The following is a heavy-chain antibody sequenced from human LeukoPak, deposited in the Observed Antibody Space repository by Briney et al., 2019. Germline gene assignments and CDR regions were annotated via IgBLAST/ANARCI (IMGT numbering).Heavy chain of an antibody. J-gene: IGHJ4*02. CDR3: AKDPSSGWYLAFDY. Sequence: GGSLRLSCAASGFTFSSYGMHWVRQAPGKGLEWVAFIRFDGSNKYYGDSVKGRFTISRDNSKNTLYLQMHSLRAEDTAVYYCAKDPSSGWYLAFDYWGQGTLVTVSS. CDR1: GFTFSSYG. D-gene: IGHD6-19*01. CDR2: IRFDGSNK. V-gene: IGHV3-30*02.